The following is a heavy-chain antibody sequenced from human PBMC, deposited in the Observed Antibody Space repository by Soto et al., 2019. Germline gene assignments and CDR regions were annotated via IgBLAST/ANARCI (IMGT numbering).Heavy chain of an antibody. CDR3: ARIGVSSGHESPDFDS. J-gene: IGHJ4*02. Sequence: SETLSLTCAVSGYSISSGYYWGWIRQPPGKGLEWIGSIYHSGSTYYNPSLKSRVTISVDTSKNQFSLKLSSVTAADTAVYYCARIGVSSGHESPDFDSWGQGTLVTVSS. V-gene: IGHV4-38-2*01. CDR2: IYHSGST. CDR1: GYSISSGYY. D-gene: IGHD3-16*01.